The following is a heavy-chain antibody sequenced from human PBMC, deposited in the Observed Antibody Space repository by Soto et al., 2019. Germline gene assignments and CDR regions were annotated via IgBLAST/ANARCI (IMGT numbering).Heavy chain of an antibody. CDR3: ARLAVAGTFIGY. V-gene: IGHV3-21*01. J-gene: IGHJ4*02. Sequence: EVQLVESGGGLVKPGGSLRLSCAASGFTFSSYSMNWVRQAPGKGLEWVSSISSSSSYIYYADSVKGRFTISRDNAKNSLYLQMNSLRAEDTAVYYCARLAVAGTFIGYWGQGTLVTVSS. CDR1: GFTFSSYS. CDR2: ISSSSSYI. D-gene: IGHD6-19*01.